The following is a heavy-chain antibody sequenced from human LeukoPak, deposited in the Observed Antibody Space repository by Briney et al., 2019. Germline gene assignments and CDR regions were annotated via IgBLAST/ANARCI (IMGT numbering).Heavy chain of an antibody. CDR1: GFSFSSYG. D-gene: IGHD1-20*01. J-gene: IGHJ4*02. Sequence: GGSLRLSCAASGFSFSSYGMHWARQAPGKGLEWVAFIRYDGSNKYYADSVKGRFTISRDNSKNTVHMQMNSLRGEDTAVYYCAKGDDNWNDFDYWGQGTPVTVSS. CDR2: IRYDGSNK. V-gene: IGHV3-30*02. CDR3: AKGDDNWNDFDY.